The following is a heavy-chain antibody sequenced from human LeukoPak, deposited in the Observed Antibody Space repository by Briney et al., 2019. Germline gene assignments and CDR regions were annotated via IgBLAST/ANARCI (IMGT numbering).Heavy chain of an antibody. CDR2: IFYGGKT. CDR1: GGYIPSSTYF. J-gene: IGHJ5*02. CDR3: ARTRGTSYYYDSSGRHRPNWFDP. Sequence: SETLSLTCTVSGGYIPSSTYFWGWIRQPPGKGLEWIGNIFYGGKTSYNPSLKSRVTISIDTSKDQFSLELTSMTAADTAVYYCARTRGTSYYYDSSGRHRPNWFDPWGQGTLVTVSS. D-gene: IGHD3-22*01. V-gene: IGHV4-39*07.